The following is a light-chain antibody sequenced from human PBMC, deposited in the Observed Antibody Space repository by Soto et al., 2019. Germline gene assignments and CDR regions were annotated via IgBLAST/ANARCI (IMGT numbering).Light chain of an antibody. CDR1: SSDVGGYNY. CDR3: CSYTPSNTXQIV. J-gene: IGLJ1*01. CDR2: DVS. V-gene: IGLV2-14*01. Sequence: QSALTQPASVSGSPGQSITISCTGTSSDVGGYNYVSWYQQQPGKAPKFMIYDVSNRPSGVSNRFSGSKSGNTASLTISGLQAEDEADYYCCSYTPSNTXQIVFGTGTKVTVL.